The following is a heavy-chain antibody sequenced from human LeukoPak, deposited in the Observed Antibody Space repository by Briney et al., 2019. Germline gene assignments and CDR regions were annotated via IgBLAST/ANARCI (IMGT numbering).Heavy chain of an antibody. CDR1: GFTFSSYW. J-gene: IGHJ4*02. V-gene: IGHV3-7*03. CDR3: EKGDFRYSGYDPADY. D-gene: IGHD5-12*01. Sequence: GGSLRLSCAASGFTFSSYWMSWVRQAPGKGLEWVANIKQDGSEKYYVDSVKGRFTISRDNAKNSLYLQMNSLRAEHTALYYCEKGDFRYSGYDPADYGGQGALVTVSS. CDR2: IKQDGSEK.